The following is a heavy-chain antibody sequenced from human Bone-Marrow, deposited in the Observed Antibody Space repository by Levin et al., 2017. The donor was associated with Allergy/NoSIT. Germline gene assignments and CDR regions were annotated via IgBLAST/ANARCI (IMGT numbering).Heavy chain of an antibody. CDR3: ARDRGPNYGSGANWFDP. V-gene: IGHV3-30-3*01. CDR2: ISYDGSNK. CDR1: GFTFSSYA. Sequence: GESLKISCAASGFTFSSYAMHWVRQAPGKGLEWVAVISYDGSNKYYADSVKGRFTISRDNSKNTLYLQMNSLRAEDTAVYYCARDRGPNYGSGANWFDPWGQGTLVTVSS. D-gene: IGHD4-17*01. J-gene: IGHJ5*02.